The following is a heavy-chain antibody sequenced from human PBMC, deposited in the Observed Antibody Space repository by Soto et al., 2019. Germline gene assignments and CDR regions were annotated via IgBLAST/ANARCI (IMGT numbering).Heavy chain of an antibody. CDR1: GDSITSSNW. Sequence: QVQLQESGPGLVKPSGTLSLTCAVSGDSITSSNWWSWVRQAPGKGLEWIGEIYHSEATTYNPSLKRRATISVDPSNNHFSLKMTSVTAADTAVYFCARDLGTGTDYWGRGTLVTVAS. CDR3: ARDLGTGTDY. V-gene: IGHV4-4*02. CDR2: IYHSEAT. J-gene: IGHJ4*02.